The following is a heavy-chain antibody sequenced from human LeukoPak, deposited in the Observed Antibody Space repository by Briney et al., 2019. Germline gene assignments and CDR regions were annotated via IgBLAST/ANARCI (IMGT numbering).Heavy chain of an antibody. CDR1: GGSISSGDYY. V-gene: IGHV4-61*08. Sequence: SETLSLTCTVSGGSISSGDYYWSWIRQPPGKGLEWIGYIYYSGGTNYNPSLKSRVTISVDTSKNQFSLKLSSVTAADTAVYYCARDSALRIYGDYVAWFDPWGQGTLVTVSS. CDR3: ARDSALRIYGDYVAWFDP. CDR2: IYYSGGT. J-gene: IGHJ5*02. D-gene: IGHD4-17*01.